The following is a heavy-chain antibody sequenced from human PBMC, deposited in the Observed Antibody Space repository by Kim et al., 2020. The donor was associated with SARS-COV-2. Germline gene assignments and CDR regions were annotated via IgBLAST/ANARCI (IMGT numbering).Heavy chain of an antibody. Sequence: NNARKFQGRVTIIADESTSTAYMELSSLRSEDTAVYYCASLEDDYGGDTDYWGQGTLVTVSS. CDR3: ASLEDDYGGDTDY. D-gene: IGHD4-17*01. J-gene: IGHJ4*02. V-gene: IGHV1-69*01.